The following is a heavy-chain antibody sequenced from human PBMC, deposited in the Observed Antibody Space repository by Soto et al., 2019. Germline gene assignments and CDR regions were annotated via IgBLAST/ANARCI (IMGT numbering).Heavy chain of an antibody. V-gene: IGHV3-30-3*01. CDR2: ISYDGSNK. CDR3: ARDLYSGYDLYGPFDI. D-gene: IGHD5-12*01. J-gene: IGHJ3*02. Sequence: QVQLVESGGGVVQPGRSLRLSCAASGFTFSSYAMHWVRQAPGKGLEWVAVISYDGSNKYYADSVKGRFTISRDNSKNTLYLQMNSLRAEDTAVYYCARDLYSGYDLYGPFDIWGQGTMVTVSS. CDR1: GFTFSSYA.